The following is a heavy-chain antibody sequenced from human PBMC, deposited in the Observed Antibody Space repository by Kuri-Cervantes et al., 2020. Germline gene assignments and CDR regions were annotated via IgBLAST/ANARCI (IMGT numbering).Heavy chain of an antibody. V-gene: IGHV4-34*01. D-gene: IGHD3-10*01. J-gene: IGHJ4*02. CDR1: GGSFSGYY. CDR3: ARGRMGWFGESTRLDY. Sequence: SQTLSLTCAVYGGSFSGYYWSWIRQPPGKGLEWIGENNHSGSTNYNPSLKSRVTISVDTSKNQFSLKLSSVTAADTAVYYCARGRMGWFGESTRLDYWGQGTLVTVSS. CDR2: NNHSGST.